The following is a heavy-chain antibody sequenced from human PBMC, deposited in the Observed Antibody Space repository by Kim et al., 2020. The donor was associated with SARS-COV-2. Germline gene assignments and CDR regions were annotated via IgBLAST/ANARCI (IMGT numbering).Heavy chain of an antibody. V-gene: IGHV3-30*02. D-gene: IGHD4-17*01. CDR3: AKVYGDLEYYFDY. J-gene: IGHJ4*02. Sequence: YYTDSVKGRFTISRDNSKNTLYLQMNSLRAEDTAVYYCAKVYGDLEYYFDYWGQGTLVTVSS.